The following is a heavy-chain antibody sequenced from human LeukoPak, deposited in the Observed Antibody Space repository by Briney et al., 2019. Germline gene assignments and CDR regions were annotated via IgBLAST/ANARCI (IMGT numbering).Heavy chain of an antibody. D-gene: IGHD3-22*01. V-gene: IGHV3-23*01. Sequence: GGSLRLSCAVSGITLSNYGMSWVRQAPGKGPELVAGISDRGSRTNYADSVKGRFTISTDHPKNTLYLQMNSLRAEDTAVYFCAKRGVVIRVILVGFHKEAYYFDSWGQGALVTVSS. CDR3: AKRGVVIRVILVGFHKEAYYFDS. CDR2: ISDRGSRT. J-gene: IGHJ4*02. CDR1: GITLSNYG.